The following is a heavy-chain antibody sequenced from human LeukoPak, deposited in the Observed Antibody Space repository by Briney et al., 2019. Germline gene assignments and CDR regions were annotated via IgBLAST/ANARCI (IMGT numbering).Heavy chain of an antibody. V-gene: IGHV4-61*01. J-gene: IGHJ4*02. CDR2: IYYSGST. CDR1: GGSASSGSYY. D-gene: IGHD2-8*01. Sequence: SETLSLTCTVSGGSASSGSYYWSWIRQPPGKGLEWIGYIYYSGSTNYNPSLKSRVTISVDTSKNQFSLKLSSVTAADTAVYYCARANGLGKNFDYWGQGTLVTVSS. CDR3: ARANGLGKNFDY.